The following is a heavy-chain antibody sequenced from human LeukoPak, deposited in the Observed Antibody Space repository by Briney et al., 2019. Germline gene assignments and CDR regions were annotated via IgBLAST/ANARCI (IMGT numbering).Heavy chain of an antibody. D-gene: IGHD6-13*01. V-gene: IGHV3-23*01. Sequence: GGSLRLSCAASGFTFSSYAMSWVRQAPGKGLEWVSAIIGSVGRTYYADSVKGRFTISRVNSKNTLYLQMNSLRAEETVVYYCAKDLGAAADAFDIWGQGTMVTVSS. CDR1: GFTFSSYA. CDR3: AKDLGAAADAFDI. CDR2: IIGSVGRT. J-gene: IGHJ3*02.